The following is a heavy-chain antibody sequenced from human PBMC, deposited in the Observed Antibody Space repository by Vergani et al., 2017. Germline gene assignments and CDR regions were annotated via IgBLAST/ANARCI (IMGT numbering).Heavy chain of an antibody. CDR1: GGSISSGDYN. D-gene: IGHD5-12*01. J-gene: IGHJ4*02. CDR3: ARGRVATHPEEIDY. V-gene: IGHV4-30-4*01. Sequence: QVQLQESGPGLVKPSQTLSLTCTVSGGSISSGDYNWSWIRQTPGKGLEWIGYIYYSGSTYYNPSLKSRVTISVDTSKNQFSLKLSSVTAADPAVYYCARGRVATHPEEIDYWGQGTLVTVSS. CDR2: IYYSGST.